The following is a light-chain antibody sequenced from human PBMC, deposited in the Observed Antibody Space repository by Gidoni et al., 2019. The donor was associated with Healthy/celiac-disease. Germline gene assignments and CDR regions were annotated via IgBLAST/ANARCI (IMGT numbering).Light chain of an antibody. J-gene: IGLJ2*01. CDR1: SRDVGGYNY. V-gene: IGLV2-8*01. Sequence: QSALTQPPSASGSPGQSVTISCTGTSRDVGGYNYVSWYKQHTGKAPKLMISEVSKRPSGVPDRFSGSKSGNTASLTVSGLQAEDEADYFCSSYAGSNNSPVVFGGGTKLTVL. CDR3: SSYAGSNNSPVV. CDR2: EVS.